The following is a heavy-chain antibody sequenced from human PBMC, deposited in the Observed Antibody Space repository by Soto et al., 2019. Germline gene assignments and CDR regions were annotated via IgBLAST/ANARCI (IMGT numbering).Heavy chain of an antibody. CDR1: GFTFSSYA. Sequence: PGGSLRLSCAASGFTFSSYAMSWVRQAPGKGLECVLVFSGSGGSTYYADSVKGRFTISRDNSKNTLYLQMNSLRAEDTAVYYCAKDRGRLYYYGSGSQYYFDYWGQGTLVTVSS. CDR3: AKDRGRLYYYGSGSQYYFDY. D-gene: IGHD3-10*01. CDR2: FSGSGGST. V-gene: IGHV3-23*01. J-gene: IGHJ4*02.